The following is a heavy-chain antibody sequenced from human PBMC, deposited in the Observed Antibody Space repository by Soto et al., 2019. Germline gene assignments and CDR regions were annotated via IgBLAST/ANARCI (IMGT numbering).Heavy chain of an antibody. CDR3: AKDMGRGSGSYIDAFDI. D-gene: IGHD3-10*01. CDR1: GFTFDDYA. V-gene: IGHV3-9*01. Sequence: EVQLVESGGGLVQPGRSLRLSCAASGFTFDDYAMHWVRQAPGKGLEWVSGISWNSGSIGYADSVKGRFTISRDNAKNSLYLQMNSLRAEYTALYYCAKDMGRGSGSYIDAFDIWGQGTMVTVSS. J-gene: IGHJ3*02. CDR2: ISWNSGSI.